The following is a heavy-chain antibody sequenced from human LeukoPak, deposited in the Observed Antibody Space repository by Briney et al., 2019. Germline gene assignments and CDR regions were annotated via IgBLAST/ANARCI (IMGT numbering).Heavy chain of an antibody. Sequence: GESLKISCKTSGYSFTTYWIGWVRQMPGTGLEWVGAIYPDDSDTRYSPSFQGQVVISADRSIRTAYLQWNTLKTSDTAMYYCVRERGASGTINHFDPWGQGTLVTVSS. CDR3: VRERGASGTINHFDP. CDR1: GYSFTTYW. D-gene: IGHD3-10*01. V-gene: IGHV5-51*01. CDR2: IYPDDSDT. J-gene: IGHJ5*02.